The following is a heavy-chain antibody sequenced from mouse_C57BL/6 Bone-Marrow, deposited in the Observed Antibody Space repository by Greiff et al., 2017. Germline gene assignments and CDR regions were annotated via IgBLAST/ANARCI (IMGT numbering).Heavy chain of an antibody. Sequence: VQLQQSGPGLVQPSQSLSITCTVSGFSLTSYGVHWVRQSPGKGLEWLGVIWSGGSTDYNAAFISRLSISKDNSKSQVFFKMNSLQADDTAIYYCASIYSNYFYWYFDVWGTGTTVTVSS. CDR2: IWSGGST. CDR1: GFSLTSYG. CDR3: ASIYSNYFYWYFDV. J-gene: IGHJ1*03. D-gene: IGHD2-5*01. V-gene: IGHV2-2*01.